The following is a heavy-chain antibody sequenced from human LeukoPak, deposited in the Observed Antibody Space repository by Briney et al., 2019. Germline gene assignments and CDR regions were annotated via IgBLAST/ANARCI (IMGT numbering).Heavy chain of an antibody. V-gene: IGHV5-51*01. D-gene: IGHD1-1*01. Sequence: GESLKISCKGSGYSFTYYWIGWVRQMPGKGLEWMGIIYPGDSDTRYRPSFQGQVTISVDKSISTAYLQWSSLKASDTAMYYCTRQDGNSKYYFDYWGQGTLVTVSS. J-gene: IGHJ4*02. CDR2: IYPGDSDT. CDR3: TRQDGNSKYYFDY. CDR1: GYSFTYYW.